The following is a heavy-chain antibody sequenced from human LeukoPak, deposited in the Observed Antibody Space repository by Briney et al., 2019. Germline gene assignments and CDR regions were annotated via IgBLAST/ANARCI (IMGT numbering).Heavy chain of an antibody. CDR2: INPNSGGT. V-gene: IGHV1-2*02. CDR3: ARYCSSTSCSGSFDY. D-gene: IGHD2-2*01. CDR1: GYTFTVYY. J-gene: IGHJ4*02. Sequence: ASVKVSCKASGYTFTVYYMHWVRQAPGQGLEWMGWINPNSGGTNYAQKFQGRVTMTRDTSISTAYMELSRLRSDDTAVYYCARYCSSTSCSGSFDYWGQGTLVTVSS.